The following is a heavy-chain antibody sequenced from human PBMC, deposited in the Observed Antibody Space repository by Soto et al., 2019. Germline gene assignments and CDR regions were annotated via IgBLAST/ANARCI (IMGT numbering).Heavy chain of an antibody. V-gene: IGHV3-48*02. CDR3: ARRWQPSLMDV. CDR1: GFTFSSYS. CDR2: ISSSISTI. J-gene: IGHJ6*02. D-gene: IGHD2-15*01. Sequence: GGSLRLSCAASGFTFSSYSMNWVRQAPVKVLELVSYISSSISTIYYADSVKGRFTISRDNAKNSLYLQMYSLRDEDTAVYYCARRWQPSLMDVWGQGTTVTSP.